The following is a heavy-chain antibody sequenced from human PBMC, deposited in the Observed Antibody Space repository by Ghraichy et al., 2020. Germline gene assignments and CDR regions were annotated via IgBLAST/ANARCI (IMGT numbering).Heavy chain of an antibody. CDR2: ISSDGSGT. V-gene: IGHV3-64*01. CDR3: ASRKDSFDI. J-gene: IGHJ3*02. CDR1: GFTFSSSA. Sequence: GESLNISCAASGFTFSSSAMHWVRQAPGKGLEFVSAISSDGSGTYYAYSVKGRFTISRDNSMNTLYLKMGSLRTDDMAVYYCASRKDSFDIWGQGTMVTVFS.